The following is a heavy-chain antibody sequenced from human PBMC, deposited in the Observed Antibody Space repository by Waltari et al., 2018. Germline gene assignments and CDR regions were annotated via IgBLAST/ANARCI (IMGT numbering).Heavy chain of an antibody. Sequence: EVQLVESGGGLVQPGGSLRLSCAASGFTFSSYSMNWVRQAPGKGLEWVGFIRSKAYGGTTEYAASVKGRFTISRDDSKSIAYLQMNSLKTEDTAVYYCTSLSGSDYWGQGTLVTVSS. J-gene: IGHJ4*02. V-gene: IGHV3-49*04. CDR3: TSLSGSDY. D-gene: IGHD1-26*01. CDR2: IRSKAYGGTT. CDR1: GFTFSSYS.